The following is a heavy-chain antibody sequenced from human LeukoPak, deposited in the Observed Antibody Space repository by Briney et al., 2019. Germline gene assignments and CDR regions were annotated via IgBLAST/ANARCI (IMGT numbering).Heavy chain of an antibody. CDR2: ISDGGSNT. J-gene: IGHJ4*02. Sequence: GGSLRLSSTASGFTFSRYAKTWVRQAPGQGLEWVSGISDGGSNTHYADSVKGRFTISRDNSKNALYLQMNSLRAEDTAVYYCVRRSTDYTGSSYPQYDQWGQGTLVTVSS. CDR1: GFTFSRYA. D-gene: IGHD1-26*01. V-gene: IGHV3-23*01. CDR3: VRRSTDYTGSSYPQYDQ.